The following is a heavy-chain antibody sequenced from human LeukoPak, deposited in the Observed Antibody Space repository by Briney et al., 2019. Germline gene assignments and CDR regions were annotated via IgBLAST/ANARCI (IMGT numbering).Heavy chain of an antibody. D-gene: IGHD1-20*01. CDR2: IYYSGST. CDR1: GGSISSSSYY. J-gene: IGHJ3*02. V-gene: IGHV4-39*07. CDR3: ARDITGTTTSGAFDI. Sequence: PETLSLTCTVSGGSISSSSYYWGWIRQPPGKGLEWIGSIYYSGSTYYNPSLKSRVTISVDTSKNQFSLKLSSVTAADTAVYYCARDITGTTTSGAFDIWGQGTMVTVSA.